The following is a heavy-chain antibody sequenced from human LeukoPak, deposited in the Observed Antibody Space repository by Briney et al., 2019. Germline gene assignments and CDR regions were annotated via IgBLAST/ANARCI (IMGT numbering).Heavy chain of an antibody. Sequence: SETLSLTCAVYGGSFSGYYWNWIRQPPGKGLEWIGEINHSGSTNYNPCLKSRVTISVDTSKNQFSLKLSSVTAADTAVYYCASGYSYGYNALDYWGQGTLVTVSS. J-gene: IGHJ4*02. CDR2: INHSGST. CDR3: ASGYSYGYNALDY. D-gene: IGHD5-18*01. CDR1: GGSFSGYY. V-gene: IGHV4-34*01.